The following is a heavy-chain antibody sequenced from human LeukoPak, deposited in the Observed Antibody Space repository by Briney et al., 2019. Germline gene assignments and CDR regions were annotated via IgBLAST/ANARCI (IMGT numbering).Heavy chain of an antibody. CDR2: IYYSGST. D-gene: IGHD5-24*01. CDR1: GGSISSSSYY. J-gene: IGHJ4*02. CDR3: AVRGRWLQETDS. V-gene: IGHV4-39*01. Sequence: PSETLSLTCTVSGGSISSSSYYWGWIRQPPGKGLEWIGSIYYSGSTYYNPSLKSRVTVSVDTSKNQFSLKLSSVTAADTAVYYCAVRGRWLQETDSWGQGTLVTVSS.